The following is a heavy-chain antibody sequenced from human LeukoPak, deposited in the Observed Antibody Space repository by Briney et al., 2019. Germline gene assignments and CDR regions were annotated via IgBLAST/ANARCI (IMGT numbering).Heavy chain of an antibody. CDR2: IYYSGST. V-gene: IGHV4-31*03. CDR3: AVDCTNGVCYVDN. D-gene: IGHD2-8*01. Sequence: SETLSLTCTVSGGSISSGGYYWSWIRQHPGKGLEWIGYIYYSGSTYYNPSLKSRVTISVDTSKNQFSLKLSSVTAADTAVYYCAVDCTNGVCYVDNWGQGTLVTVSS. J-gene: IGHJ4*02. CDR1: GGSISSGGYY.